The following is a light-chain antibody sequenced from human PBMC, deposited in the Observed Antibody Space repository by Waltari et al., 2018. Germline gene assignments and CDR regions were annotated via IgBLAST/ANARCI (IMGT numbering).Light chain of an antibody. CDR3: QQYYSTPQT. V-gene: IGKV1-NL1*01. Sequence: TWRASQGISNSLAWYQQKPGKAPKLLLYAASRLESGVPSRFSGSGSWTDYTLTISSLQPEDFATYYCQQYYSTPQTFGQGTKVEIK. J-gene: IGKJ1*01. CDR1: QGISNS. CDR2: AAS.